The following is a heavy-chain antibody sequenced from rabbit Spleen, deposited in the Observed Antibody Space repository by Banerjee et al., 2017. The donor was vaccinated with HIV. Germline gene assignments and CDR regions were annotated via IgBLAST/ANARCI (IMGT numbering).Heavy chain of an antibody. V-gene: IGHV1S45*01. CDR3: ARGSATMTMVITGFYLGL. Sequence: QEQLVESGGGLVQPEGSLTLTCKASGFSFSDRDVMCWVRQAPGKGLEWVACAVAGSTDSTYYASWAKGRFTISKSSSTTVTLQMTSLTAADTATYFCARGSATMTMVITGFYLGLWGQGTLVTVS. CDR1: GFSFSDRDV. J-gene: IGHJ4*01. CDR2: AVAGSTDST. D-gene: IGHD2-1*01.